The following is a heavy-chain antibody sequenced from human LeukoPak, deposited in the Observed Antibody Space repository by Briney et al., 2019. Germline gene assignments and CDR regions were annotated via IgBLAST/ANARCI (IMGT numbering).Heavy chain of an antibody. CDR1: GFLFSIYP. Sequence: PVGSHRLSCAASGFLFSIYPIHWVRRSREGGRERFSSIGSTGNYIYYADSVKGRFTISRDNAKNSLYLQMNSLRAEDTAVYYCARVTTEQYFALDFDYWGQGTLVTVSS. V-gene: IGHV3-21*01. CDR3: ARVTTEQYFALDFDY. D-gene: IGHD3-9*01. CDR2: IGSTGNYI. J-gene: IGHJ4*02.